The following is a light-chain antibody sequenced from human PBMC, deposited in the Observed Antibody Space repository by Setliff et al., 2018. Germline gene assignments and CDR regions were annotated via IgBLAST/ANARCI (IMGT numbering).Light chain of an antibody. J-gene: IGLJ2*01. CDR3: LSYTSETTHAL. CDR2: EVI. CDR1: SRDVGGYDF. Sequence: QSALTQPAAVSGPPGQSIAISCSGSSRDVGGYDFVSWYQQHPGKAPKLLIYEVIKRPSGVSDRFSGSKSGNTASPTISGLQAEDEADYYCLSYTSETTHALFGGGTKVTVL. V-gene: IGLV2-14*03.